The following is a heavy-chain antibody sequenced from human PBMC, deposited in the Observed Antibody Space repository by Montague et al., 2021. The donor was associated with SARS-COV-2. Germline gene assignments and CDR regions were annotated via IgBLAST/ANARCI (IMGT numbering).Heavy chain of an antibody. CDR1: GGSISSYY. V-gene: IGHV4-59*01. Sequence: SETLSLTCTVSGGSISSYYWSWIRQPPGKGLEWIGYTYYSGSTNYNPSPKSRVTISVDTSKNQFSLKLSSVTAADTAVYYCARVFPRWLQFDPYFDYWGQGTLVTVSS. J-gene: IGHJ4*02. D-gene: IGHD5-24*01. CDR2: TYYSGST. CDR3: ARVFPRWLQFDPYFDY.